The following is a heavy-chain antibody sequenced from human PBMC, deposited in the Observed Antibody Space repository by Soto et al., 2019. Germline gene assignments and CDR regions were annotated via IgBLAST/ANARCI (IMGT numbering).Heavy chain of an antibody. Sequence: GGSLRLSCAASGFTFSGYWMYWVRQAPGRGLVCVSRIDSDGSSTTYADSVRGRFTISRDNAKNTLYLQMNSLRAEDTAVYYCARASSDWSHDYWGQGTLVTVSS. CDR3: ARASSDWSHDY. D-gene: IGHD6-19*01. V-gene: IGHV3-74*03. CDR1: GFTFSGYW. J-gene: IGHJ4*02. CDR2: IDSDGSST.